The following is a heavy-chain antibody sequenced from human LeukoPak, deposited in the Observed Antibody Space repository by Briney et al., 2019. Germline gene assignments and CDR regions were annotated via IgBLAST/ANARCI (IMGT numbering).Heavy chain of an antibody. V-gene: IGHV4-34*01. D-gene: IGHD6-13*01. CDR1: GESFSGYF. J-gene: IGHJ6*03. CDR3: ARARPYSSSWTHYYYYYYMDV. CDR2: VNHRETT. Sequence: SETLSLTCAVYGESFSGYFWSWIRQSPGKGLEWIGEVNHRETTTYNPSLKSRVTISVDTSKNQFSLKLSSVTAADTAVYYCARARPYSSSWTHYYYYYYMDVWGKGTTVTVSS.